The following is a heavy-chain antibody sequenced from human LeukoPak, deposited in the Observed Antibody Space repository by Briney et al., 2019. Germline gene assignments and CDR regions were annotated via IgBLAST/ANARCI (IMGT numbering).Heavy chain of an antibody. CDR2: ISGSGGST. CDR1: GFTFSSYA. J-gene: IGHJ3*02. CDR3: AKSLGYCSGGSCFSGGFGAFDI. V-gene: IGHV3-23*01. D-gene: IGHD2-15*01. Sequence: GGSLRLSCAASGFTFSSYAMSLVRQAPGKGLEWVSAISGSGGSTYYADSVKGRFTISRDNSKNTLYLQMNSLRAEDTAVYYCAKSLGYCSGGSCFSGGFGAFDIWGQGTMVTVSS.